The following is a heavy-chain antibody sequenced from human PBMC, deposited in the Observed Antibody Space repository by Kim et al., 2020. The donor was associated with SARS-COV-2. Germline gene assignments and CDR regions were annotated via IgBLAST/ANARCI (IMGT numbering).Heavy chain of an antibody. V-gene: IGHV3-7*01. J-gene: IGHJ4*02. CDR1: GFTFSSYW. CDR2: IKQDGSEK. CDR3: ARAPPLRWFGELSSGFDY. D-gene: IGHD3-10*01. Sequence: GGSLRLSCAASGFTFSSYWMSWVRQAPGKGLEWVANIKQDGSEKYYVDSVKGRFTISRDNAKNSLYLQMNSLRAEDTAVYYCARAPPLRWFGELSSGFDYWGQGTLVTVSS.